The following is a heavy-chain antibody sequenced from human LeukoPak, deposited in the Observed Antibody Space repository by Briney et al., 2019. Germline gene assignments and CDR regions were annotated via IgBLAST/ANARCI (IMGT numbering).Heavy chain of an antibody. Sequence: ASVKVSCKASGYTFTSYYMHWVRQAPGQGLEWMGIINPSGGSTSYAQKFQGRVAMTRDTSTSTVYMELCSLRSEDTAVYYCARGYCSSTSCRFLFDYWGQGTLVTVSS. D-gene: IGHD2-2*01. CDR3: ARGYCSSTSCRFLFDY. J-gene: IGHJ4*02. CDR1: GYTFTSYY. CDR2: INPSGGST. V-gene: IGHV1-46*01.